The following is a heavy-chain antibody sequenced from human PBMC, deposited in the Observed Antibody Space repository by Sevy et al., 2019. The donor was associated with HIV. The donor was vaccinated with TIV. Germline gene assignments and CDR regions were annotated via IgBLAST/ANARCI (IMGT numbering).Heavy chain of an antibody. CDR1: GYTVTGDY. CDR2: VFPNSGGT. V-gene: IGHV1-2*06. J-gene: IGHJ6*02. D-gene: IGHD1-7*01. CDR3: ARDGGGGTTNSGMDV. Sequence: ASVKVSCKASGYTVTGDYLHWVRQAPGHGLEWMGRVFPNSGGTNYAQKFQGRVTMTRDTSISTAYMELNRLRSDDTAVYYCARDGGGGTTNSGMDVWGQGTTVTVSS.